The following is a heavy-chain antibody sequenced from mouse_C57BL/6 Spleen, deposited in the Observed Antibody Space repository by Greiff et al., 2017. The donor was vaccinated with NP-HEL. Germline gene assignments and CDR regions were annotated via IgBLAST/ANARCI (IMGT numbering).Heavy chain of an antibody. V-gene: IGHV1-52*01. J-gene: IGHJ4*01. D-gene: IGHD2-3*01. CDR1: GYTFTSYW. CDR2: IDPSDSET. CDR3: TRGGYYHTYYAMDY. Sequence: QVQLQQSGAELVRPGSSVKLSCKASGYTFTSYWMHWVKQRPIQGLEWIGNIDPSDSETHYNQKFKDKATLTVDKSSSTAYMELSSLTNEDSAVYYCTRGGYYHTYYAMDYWGQGTSVTVSS.